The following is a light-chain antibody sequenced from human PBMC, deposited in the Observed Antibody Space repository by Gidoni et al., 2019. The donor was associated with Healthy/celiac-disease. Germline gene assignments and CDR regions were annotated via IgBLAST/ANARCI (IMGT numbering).Light chain of an antibody. Sequence: EIVLTQSPGTLYLSPGERATLSCRARQSVSSSYLAWYQQKPGQAPRLLIYGASSRATGIPDRFSGSGSGTDFTLTISRLEPEDFAVYYCQQYGSSPSFGGGTKVEIK. J-gene: IGKJ4*01. V-gene: IGKV3-20*01. CDR2: GAS. CDR3: QQYGSSPS. CDR1: QSVSSSY.